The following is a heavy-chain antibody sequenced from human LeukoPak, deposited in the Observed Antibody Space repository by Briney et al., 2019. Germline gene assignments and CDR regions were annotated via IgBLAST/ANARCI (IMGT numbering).Heavy chain of an antibody. Sequence: ASVKVSCKASGYTFTSYGISWVRQAPGQGLEWMGGIIPIFGTANYAQKFQGRVTMTRDTSTSTVYMELSSLRSEDTAVYYCARAGLYCGCTSCYFDYWGQGTLVTVSS. J-gene: IGHJ4*02. V-gene: IGHV1-69*05. D-gene: IGHD2-2*01. CDR1: GYTFTSYG. CDR2: IIPIFGTA. CDR3: ARAGLYCGCTSCYFDY.